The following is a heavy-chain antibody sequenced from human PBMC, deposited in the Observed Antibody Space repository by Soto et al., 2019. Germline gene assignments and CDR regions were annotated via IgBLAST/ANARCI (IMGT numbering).Heavy chain of an antibody. D-gene: IGHD5-12*01. J-gene: IGHJ5*02. CDR1: GYNFTNYW. Sequence: PGESLKISCKGSGYNFTNYWIGWVRQMPGKGLEWMGIIYPGDSDTRYSPSFQGQVTISADKSISTTYLQWSSLKVSDTAIYYCARKQYSGYDGSWFDPWGQGTLVTVSS. V-gene: IGHV5-51*01. CDR3: ARKQYSGYDGSWFDP. CDR2: IYPGDSDT.